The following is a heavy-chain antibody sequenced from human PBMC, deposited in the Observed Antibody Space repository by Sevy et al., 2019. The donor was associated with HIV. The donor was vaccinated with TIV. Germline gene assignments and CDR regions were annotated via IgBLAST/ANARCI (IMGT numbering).Heavy chain of an antibody. CDR3: ATTNGVIGTSVYAFDI. CDR2: IYSGGST. V-gene: IGHV3-53*01. D-gene: IGHD1-7*01. J-gene: IGHJ3*02. Sequence: GGSLRLSCAASGFTVSSNYMSWVRQAPGKGLEWVSVIYSGGSTYYTDSVKGRFTISRDKSKNTLYLQMNSPRAEDTALYYRATTNGVIGTSVYAFDIWGQGTMVTVSS. CDR1: GFTVSSNY.